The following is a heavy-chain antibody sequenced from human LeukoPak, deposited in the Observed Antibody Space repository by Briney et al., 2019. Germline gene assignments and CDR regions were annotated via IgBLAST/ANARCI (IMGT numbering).Heavy chain of an antibody. CDR1: GYTLTELS. CDR2: FDPEDGET. Sequence: GASVKVSCKVSGYTLTELSMHWVRQAPGKGLEWMGGFDPEDGETIYAQKFQGRVTMTEDTSTDTAYMELSSLRSEDTAVYYCATDPQRNDAFDIWGQGTMVTVSS. CDR3: ATDPQRNDAFDI. V-gene: IGHV1-24*01. J-gene: IGHJ3*02. D-gene: IGHD6-25*01.